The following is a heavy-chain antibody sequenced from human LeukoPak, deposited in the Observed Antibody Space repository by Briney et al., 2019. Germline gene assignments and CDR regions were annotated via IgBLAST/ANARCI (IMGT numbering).Heavy chain of an antibody. CDR1: GGSFSGYY. Sequence: SETLSLTCAVYGGSFSGYYWSWIRQPPGKGLEWIGEINHSGSTNYNPSLKSRVTISVDTSKNQFSLKLSSVTAADTAVYYCARVVRVIWPLDAFDIWGQGTMVTVSS. D-gene: IGHD3-10*01. CDR3: ARVVRVIWPLDAFDI. V-gene: IGHV4-34*09. CDR2: INHSGST. J-gene: IGHJ3*02.